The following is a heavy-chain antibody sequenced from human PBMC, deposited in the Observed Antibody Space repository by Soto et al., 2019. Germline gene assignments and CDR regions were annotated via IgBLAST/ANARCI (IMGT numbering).Heavy chain of an antibody. CDR3: ARDRSAGFLEWLPSCGFDP. V-gene: IGHV3-21*01. CDR1: GFTFSSYS. CDR2: ISSSSSYI. Sequence: EVQLVESGGGLVKPGGSLRLSCAASGFTFSSYSMNWVRQAPGKGLEWVSSISSSSSYIYYADSVKGRFTISRDNAKNSLYLQMNSLRAEDTAVYYCARDRSAGFLEWLPSCGFDPWGQGTLVTVSS. D-gene: IGHD3-3*01. J-gene: IGHJ5*02.